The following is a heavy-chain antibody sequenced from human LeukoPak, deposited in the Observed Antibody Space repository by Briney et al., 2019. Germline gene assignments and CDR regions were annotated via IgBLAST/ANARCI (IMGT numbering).Heavy chain of an antibody. CDR1: GGTFSSYA. D-gene: IGHD6-13*01. CDR3: ARELSAAGTLDY. J-gene: IGHJ4*02. V-gene: IGHV1-69*13. Sequence: GASVKVSCKASGGTFSSYAISWVRQAPGQGLEWMGGIIPIFGTANYAQKFQGRVTITADESTSTAYMELSSLRSEDTAVYYCARELSAAGTLDYWGQGTLVTVSS. CDR2: IIPIFGTA.